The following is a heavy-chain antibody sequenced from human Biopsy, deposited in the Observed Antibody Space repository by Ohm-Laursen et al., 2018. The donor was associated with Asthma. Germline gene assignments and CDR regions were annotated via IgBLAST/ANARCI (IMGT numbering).Heavy chain of an antibody. V-gene: IGHV1-18*01. J-gene: IGHJ6*02. CDR1: GSTFNSAG. CDR3: ARAVDYSHYYGIDV. Sequence: SVKVSCKTSGSTFNSAGITWVRQAPGQGLEWMGWISVYNGNTKVAQKLQDRVTMITDTSTSTAYMELRSLRSDDTAVYFCARAVDYSHYYGIDVWGQGTTVTVS. D-gene: IGHD3-10*01. CDR2: ISVYNGNT.